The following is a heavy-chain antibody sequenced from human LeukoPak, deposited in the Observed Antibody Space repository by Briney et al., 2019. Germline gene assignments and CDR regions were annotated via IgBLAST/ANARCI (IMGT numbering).Heavy chain of an antibody. V-gene: IGHV3-53*01. D-gene: IGHD3-10*01. J-gene: IGHJ6*03. Sequence: GGSLRLSCAASGFTVFSNYMSWVRQAPGKGLEWVSVIYSDGTTYYADSVQGRFTISRDNSKNTVYLQMKSLRAEDTAVYFCARERSHYYYYMDVWGKGTTVTVSS. CDR2: IYSDGTT. CDR3: ARERSHYYYYMDV. CDR1: GFTVFSNY.